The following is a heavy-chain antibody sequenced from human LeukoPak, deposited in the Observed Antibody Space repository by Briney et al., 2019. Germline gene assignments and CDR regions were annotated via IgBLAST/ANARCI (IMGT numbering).Heavy chain of an antibody. CDR3: ARGGDIVVVVAATSGDNCFDY. CDR2: ISYDGSNK. J-gene: IGHJ4*02. CDR1: GFTFSSYG. V-gene: IGHV3-30*19. D-gene: IGHD2-15*01. Sequence: AGRSLRLSCAASGFTFSSYGMHWVRQAPGKGLEWVAVISYDGSNKYYADSVKGRFTISRDNSKNTLYLQMNSLRAEDTAVYYCARGGDIVVVVAATSGDNCFDYWGQGTLVTVSS.